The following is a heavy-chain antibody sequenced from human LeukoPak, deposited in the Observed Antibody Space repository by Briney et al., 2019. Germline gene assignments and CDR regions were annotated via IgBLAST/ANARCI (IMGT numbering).Heavy chain of an antibody. V-gene: IGHV1-8*01. CDR2: MNPDSGNT. Sequence: ASVKVSCKASGYTFTNYDINWVRQATGQGLEWMGWMNPDSGNTAYAQKFQVRVTMTRNTSISTAYMKLISLRSEDTAVYYCARTSLYATNHDAFDIWGQGTMVTVSS. D-gene: IGHD2-8*01. CDR3: ARTSLYATNHDAFDI. CDR1: GYTFTNYD. J-gene: IGHJ3*02.